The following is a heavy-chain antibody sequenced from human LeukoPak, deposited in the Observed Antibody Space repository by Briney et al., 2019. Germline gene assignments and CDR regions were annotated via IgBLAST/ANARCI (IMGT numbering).Heavy chain of an antibody. CDR2: IYSGGST. V-gene: IGHV3-53*01. J-gene: IGHJ4*02. Sequence: GGSLRLSCAASGFTVSSNYMSWVRQAPGKGLEWVSVIYSGGSTYYADSVKGRFTISRDDSKNTLYVQVNSLGTEDTAAYYCAKGSYYDSSGSFYFDYWGQGTLVTVSS. CDR1: GFTVSSNY. D-gene: IGHD3-22*01. CDR3: AKGSYYDSSGSFYFDY.